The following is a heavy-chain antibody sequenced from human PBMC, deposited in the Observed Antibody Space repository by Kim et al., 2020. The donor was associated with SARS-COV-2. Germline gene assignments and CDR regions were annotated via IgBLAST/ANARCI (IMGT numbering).Heavy chain of an antibody. D-gene: IGHD6-19*01. V-gene: IGHV3-66*01. Sequence: GGSLRLSCVVSGFSVGTNYMSWVRQAPGEGLEWVSIIYSDGSTFYTDSVRGKFTISRDISKNTLYLQMNSLGVEDTAVYYCAREAPGIAVAGSDFWGQGT. J-gene: IGHJ4*02. CDR2: IYSDGST. CDR3: AREAPGIAVAGSDF. CDR1: GFSVGTNY.